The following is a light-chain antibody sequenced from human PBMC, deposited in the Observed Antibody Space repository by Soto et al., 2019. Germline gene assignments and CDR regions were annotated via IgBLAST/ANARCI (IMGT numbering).Light chain of an antibody. V-gene: IGLV2-14*01. CDR2: EVS. J-gene: IGLJ1*01. CDR3: SSYSISDTPYV. CDR1: STDICYHTY. Sequence: IAFTGTSTDICYHTYVSCYQQHTGKAPELLIFEVSSRPSGFSDRFSGSKSVTTASLPISGLQAEDEADYYCSSYSISDTPYVFGGGTKGTV.